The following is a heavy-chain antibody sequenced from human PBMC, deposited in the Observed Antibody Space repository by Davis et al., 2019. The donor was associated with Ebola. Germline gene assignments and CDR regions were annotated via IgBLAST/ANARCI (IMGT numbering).Heavy chain of an antibody. CDR3: ANKLVPASR. CDR1: GFTFSSYW. D-gene: IGHD2-2*01. V-gene: IGHV3-74*01. Sequence: PGGSLRLSCAASGFTFSSYWMHWVRQTPGKGLVWVSRINTDGSFTDYADSLKGRSTISRDNSKNTLYLQMNSLRVEDTAVYYCANKLVPASRWGQGTLVTVSS. CDR2: INTDGSFT. J-gene: IGHJ4*02.